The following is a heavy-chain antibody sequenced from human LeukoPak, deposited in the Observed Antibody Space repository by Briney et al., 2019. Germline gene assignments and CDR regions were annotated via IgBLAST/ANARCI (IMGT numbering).Heavy chain of an antibody. CDR1: GGIFSSYA. Sequence: SVKVSCKASGGIFSSYAISWVRQAPGQGLEWMGGIIPIFGTANYAQKFQGRVTITADESTSTAYMELSSLRSEDTAVYYCARANPEYYFDYWGQGTLVTVSS. CDR2: IIPIFGTA. J-gene: IGHJ4*02. V-gene: IGHV1-69*13. D-gene: IGHD1-14*01. CDR3: ARANPEYYFDY.